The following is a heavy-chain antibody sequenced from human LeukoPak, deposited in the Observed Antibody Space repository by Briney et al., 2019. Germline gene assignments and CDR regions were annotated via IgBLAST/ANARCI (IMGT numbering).Heavy chain of an antibody. CDR2: IYYDGSNK. D-gene: IGHD6-13*01. CDR3: ASVRGSLAAAGYSFDY. J-gene: IGHJ4*02. CDR1: GFTFSNYG. V-gene: IGHV3-33*01. Sequence: GGSLRLFCAASGFTFSNYGMQWVRQAPGKGLEWVAVIYYDGSNKYYADSVKGRFTISRDNSKNMLYLQMNSLGAEDTAVYYCASVRGSLAAAGYSFDYWGEGTLVTVSS.